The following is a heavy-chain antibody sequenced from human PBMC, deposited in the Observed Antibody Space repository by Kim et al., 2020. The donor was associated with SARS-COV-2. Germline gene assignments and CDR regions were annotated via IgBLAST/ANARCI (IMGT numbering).Heavy chain of an antibody. J-gene: IGHJ5*02. V-gene: IGHV4-34*01. CDR3: ARGRATGIWFGEFDP. CDR1: GGSFSGYY. D-gene: IGHD3-10*01. CDR2: INHSGST. Sequence: SETLSLTCAVYGGSFSGYYWSWIRQPPGKGLEWIGEINHSGSTNYNPSLKSRVTISVDTSKNQFSLKLSSVTAADTAVYYCARGRATGIWFGEFDPWGQGTLVTVSS.